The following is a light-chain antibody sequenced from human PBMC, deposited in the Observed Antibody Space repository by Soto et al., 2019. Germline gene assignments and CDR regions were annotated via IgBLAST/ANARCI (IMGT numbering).Light chain of an antibody. CDR2: DVS. V-gene: IGLV2-8*01. CDR3: SSYAGSNNSVA. CDR1: SSDVGGYNY. J-gene: IGLJ2*01. Sequence: QSVLTQPPSASGSPGQSVTISCTGTSSDVGGYNYVSWYQQHPGKAPKFMIYDVSKRPSGVPDRFSGSKSGNTASLTVSGLHDEDEADYYCSSYAGSNNSVAFGGGTKLTVL.